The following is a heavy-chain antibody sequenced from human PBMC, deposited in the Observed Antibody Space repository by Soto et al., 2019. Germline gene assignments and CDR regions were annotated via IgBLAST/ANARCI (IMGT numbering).Heavy chain of an antibody. CDR2: IKPDGSAT. J-gene: IGHJ4*02. D-gene: IGHD3-16*01. Sequence: PGGSLRLSCAISDFTFRNYWMNWVRQAPGKGLEWVANIKPDGSATNYVDSVKGRFTISRDNVRNSVSLQMNSLRVEDTAVYFCFGGNGGPQWGQGTLVTVSS. V-gene: IGHV3-7*03. CDR3: FGGNGGPQ. CDR1: DFTFRNYW.